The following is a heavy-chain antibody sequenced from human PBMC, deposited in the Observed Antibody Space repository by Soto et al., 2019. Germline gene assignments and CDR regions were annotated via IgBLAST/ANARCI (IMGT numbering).Heavy chain of an antibody. CDR3: AKDSIAAAGTGLDY. CDR1: GFTFSSYG. J-gene: IGHJ4*02. CDR2: ISYDGSNK. V-gene: IGHV3-30*18. D-gene: IGHD6-13*01. Sequence: GGSLRLSCAASGFTFSSYGMHWVRQAPGKGLEWVAVISYDGSNKYYADSVKGRFTISRDNSKNTLYLQMNSLRAEDTAVYYCAKDSIAAAGTGLDYWGQGTLVTVSS.